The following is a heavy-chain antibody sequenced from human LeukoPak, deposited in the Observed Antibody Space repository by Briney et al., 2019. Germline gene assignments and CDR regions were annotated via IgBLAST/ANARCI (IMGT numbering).Heavy chain of an antibody. V-gene: IGHV1-2*02. CDR1: GYTFTSYA. J-gene: IGHJ4*02. CDR2: ITPSGGT. CDR3: ARDRYGDGFAHLDY. Sequence: GASVKVSCKASGYTFTSYAIHWVRQAPRQGLEWMGWITPSGGTNYPQKFQGRVAITWDTSITTAYMDLSRLTSDDTAVYYCARDRYGDGFAHLDYWGQGALVTVSS. D-gene: IGHD5-24*01.